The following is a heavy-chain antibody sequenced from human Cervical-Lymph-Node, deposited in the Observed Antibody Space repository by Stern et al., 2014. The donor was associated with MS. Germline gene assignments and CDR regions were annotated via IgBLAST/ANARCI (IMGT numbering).Heavy chain of an antibody. J-gene: IGHJ6*02. CDR3: ARDRAAGARYCSGGSCYSWHYYYYGMDV. V-gene: IGHV1-2*04. D-gene: IGHD2-15*01. CDR2: IHPNSGGT. Sequence: VQLVQSWAEVKKPGASVKVSCKASGYTFTGYYMHWVRQAPGQGLEWMGWIHPNSGGTNYAQKFQGWVTMTRDTSISTAYMELSRLRSDDTAVYYCARDRAAGARYCSGGSCYSWHYYYYGMDVWGQGTTVTVSS. CDR1: GYTFTGYY.